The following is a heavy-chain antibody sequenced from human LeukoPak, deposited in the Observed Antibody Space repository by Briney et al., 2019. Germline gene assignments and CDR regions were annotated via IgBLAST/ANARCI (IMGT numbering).Heavy chain of an antibody. CDR2: ISSSSI. CDR1: GFTFSSYS. D-gene: IGHD1-26*01. J-gene: IGHJ4*02. V-gene: IGHV3-48*02. Sequence: GGSLRLSCAASGFTFSSYSMNWVRQAPGKELEWISYISSSSIYYADSVKGRFTVSRDNAKNSLYLQMNSLRDEDTAVYYCARAGQGGSGSYYGRYYYDYWGQGTLVTVSS. CDR3: ARAGQGGSGSYYGRYYYDY.